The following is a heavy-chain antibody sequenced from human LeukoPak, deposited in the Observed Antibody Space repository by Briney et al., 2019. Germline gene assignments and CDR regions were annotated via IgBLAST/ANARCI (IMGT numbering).Heavy chain of an antibody. D-gene: IGHD3-3*01. Sequence: GGSLRLSCAASGFTFSSYNMNWVRQAPGKGLEWVASVSGGGRSKYYIDAVKGRFTVSRDNSKNTVYLQMSSLRTVDTAIYYCARVRFGTEWYSSDAFAFWGQGTMVTVAS. CDR2: VSGGGRSK. J-gene: IGHJ3*01. CDR3: ARVRFGTEWYSSDAFAF. V-gene: IGHV3-23*01. CDR1: GFTFSSYN.